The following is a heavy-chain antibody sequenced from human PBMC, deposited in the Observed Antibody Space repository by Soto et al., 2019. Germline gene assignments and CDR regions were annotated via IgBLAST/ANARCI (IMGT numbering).Heavy chain of an antibody. D-gene: IGHD4-17*01. V-gene: IGHV4-31*03. CDR2: IYYSGST. CDR3: ARRAADYGDYVRVFDY. CDR1: GGSMSSGGYY. Sequence: SETLSLTCTVSGGSMSSGGYYWSWLRQHPGKGLEWIGYIYYSGSTYYNPSLKSRVTISVDTSKNQFSLNLNSVTAADTAVYYCARRAADYGDYVRVFDYWGQGTLVTVSS. J-gene: IGHJ4*02.